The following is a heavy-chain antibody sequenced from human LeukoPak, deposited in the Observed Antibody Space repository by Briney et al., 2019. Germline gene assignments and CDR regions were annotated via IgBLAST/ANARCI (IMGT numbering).Heavy chain of an antibody. V-gene: IGHV4-34*01. J-gene: IGHJ6*03. CDR3: ARVLPRSSGWYGDYYYYMDV. CDR1: GGSFSGYY. D-gene: IGHD6-19*01. CDR2: INHSGST. Sequence: PSETLSLTCAAYGGSFSGYYWSWIRQPPGKGLEWIGEINHSGSTNYNPSLKSRVTISVDTSKNQFSLKLSSVTAADTAVYYCARVLPRSSGWYGDYYYYMDVCGKGTTVTVSS.